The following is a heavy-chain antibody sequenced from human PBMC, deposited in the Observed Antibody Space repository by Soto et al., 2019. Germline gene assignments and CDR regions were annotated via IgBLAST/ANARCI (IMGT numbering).Heavy chain of an antibody. V-gene: IGHV3-74*01. CDR3: ARGIPGYYGKDV. D-gene: IGHD2-2*02. Sequence: PGGSLGLSCAASGFTFSNYWIHWVRQAPGKGLVWVSRIKGDGSRIDYADSAKGRFTISRDNAKNTVYVQMNSLGDEDAAVYYCARGIPGYYGKDVWGQGTTVTAPQ. CDR1: GFTFSNYW. CDR2: IKGDGSRI. J-gene: IGHJ6*01.